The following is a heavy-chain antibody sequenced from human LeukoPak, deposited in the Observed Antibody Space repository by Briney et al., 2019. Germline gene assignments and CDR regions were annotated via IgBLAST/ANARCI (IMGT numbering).Heavy chain of an antibody. CDR1: GFTFSSYA. CDR3: YYADYGDY. J-gene: IGHJ4*02. D-gene: IGHD1-26*01. Sequence: GGSLRLSCAPSGFTFSSYAMSWVRQAPGKGLEWVSAISGSGDSTYYADSVKGRFTISRDNSKNTLYLQMNSLRAEDTAVYYCYYADYGDYWGQGTLVTVSS. V-gene: IGHV3-23*01. CDR2: ISGSGDST.